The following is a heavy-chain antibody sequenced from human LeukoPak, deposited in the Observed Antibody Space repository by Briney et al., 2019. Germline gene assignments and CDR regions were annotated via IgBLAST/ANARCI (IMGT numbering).Heavy chain of an antibody. CDR2: ISGSGGST. V-gene: IGHV3-23*01. Sequence: GGSLRLSCAASGFTFSSYAMSWVRQAPGKGLEWVSAISGSGGSTYYADSVKGRFTISRDNSKNTLYLQMNSLRAEDTAVYYCARVSSEDSRDPDYYYYMDVWGKGTTVTVSS. CDR3: ARVSSEDSRDPDYYYYMDV. CDR1: GFTFSSYA. D-gene: IGHD3-22*01. J-gene: IGHJ6*03.